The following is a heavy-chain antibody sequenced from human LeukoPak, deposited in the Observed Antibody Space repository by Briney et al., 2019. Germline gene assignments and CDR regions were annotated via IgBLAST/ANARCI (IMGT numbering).Heavy chain of an antibody. D-gene: IGHD6-13*01. CDR1: SGSISRYY. CDR2: IYYTGST. J-gene: IGHJ5*02. Sequence: PSETLSLTCTVSSGSISRYYWSWIRQPPGKGLDWIGYIYYTGSTYYNPSLKSRVTISVDTSKNQFSLKLRSVTAADTAVYYCARKEGGQLVNTRRWFDPWGQGTLVTVSS. CDR3: ARKEGGQLVNTRRWFDP. V-gene: IGHV4-59*12.